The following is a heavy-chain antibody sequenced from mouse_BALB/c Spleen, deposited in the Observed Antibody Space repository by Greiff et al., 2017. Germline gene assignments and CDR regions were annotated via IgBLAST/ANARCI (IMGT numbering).Heavy chain of an antibody. CDR3: ARSSFYYGNYVGFAY. V-gene: IGHV2-2*02. CDR1: GFSLTSYG. J-gene: IGHJ3*01. CDR2: IWSGGST. D-gene: IGHD2-1*01. Sequence: QVQLKESGPGLVQPSQSLSITCTVSGFSLTSYGVHWVRQSPGKGLEWLGVIWSGGSTDYNAAFISRLSISKDNSKSQVFFKMNSLQANDTAIYYCARSSFYYGNYVGFAYWGQGTLVTVSA.